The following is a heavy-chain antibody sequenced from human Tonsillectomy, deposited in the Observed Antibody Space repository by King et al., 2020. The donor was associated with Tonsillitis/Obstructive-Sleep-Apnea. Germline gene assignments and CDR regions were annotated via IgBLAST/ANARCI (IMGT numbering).Heavy chain of an antibody. J-gene: IGHJ4*02. Sequence: LVESGGGLVQPGGSLRLSCAASGFTFSSYAMGWVRQAPGKGLEWVSTIIAGGGSTYFADSVKGRFTISRDNSKDTLYLQMNSLRAEDTAVYYCAKGHSGAFDYWGQRTLITVSS. CDR2: IIAGGGST. CDR3: AKGHSGAFDY. V-gene: IGHV3-23*04. CDR1: GFTFSSYA. D-gene: IGHD4-17*01.